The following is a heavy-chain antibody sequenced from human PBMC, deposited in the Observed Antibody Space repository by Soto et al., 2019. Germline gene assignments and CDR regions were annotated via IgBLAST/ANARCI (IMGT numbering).Heavy chain of an antibody. D-gene: IGHD3-16*01. Sequence: PXVCLRLSCPACGFRFSHYCMHWVRQTPGKGLVWVSRINPAGTITNYADSVEGRFTISRDNADSALFLQMNSLSAEDTAIYYCTSDTFGLRDTWGQGTLVTVSS. CDR3: TSDTFGLRDT. V-gene: IGHV3-74*01. CDR1: GFRFSHYC. J-gene: IGHJ5*02. CDR2: INPAGTIT.